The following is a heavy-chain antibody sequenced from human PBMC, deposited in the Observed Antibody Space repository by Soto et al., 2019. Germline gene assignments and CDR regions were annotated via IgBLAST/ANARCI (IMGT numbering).Heavy chain of an antibody. D-gene: IGHD2-8*01. CDR3: TTGHCTNGVCYPDY. V-gene: IGHV3-15*01. Sequence: EVQLVESGGGLVKPGGSLRLSCAASGFTFSNAWMSWVRQAPGKGLEWVGRIKSKTDGGTTDYAAPVKGSFTISRDDSKNTLYLQMNSLKTEDTAVYYCTTGHCTNGVCYPDYWGQGTLVTVSS. J-gene: IGHJ4*02. CDR2: IKSKTDGGTT. CDR1: GFTFSNAW.